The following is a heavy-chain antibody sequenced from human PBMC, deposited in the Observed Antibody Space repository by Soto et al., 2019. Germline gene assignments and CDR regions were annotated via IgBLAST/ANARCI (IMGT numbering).Heavy chain of an antibody. D-gene: IGHD2-21*02. V-gene: IGHV3-74*01. CDR3: ARDTAGLSY. Sequence: PGGSLRLSCAASGFTFSNFRMHWVRQAPGKGLVWVALISNDGRSTNHADSVKGRFTISRDNAKSTLYLQLNSLRAEDTAVYYCARDTAGLSYWGQGTLVTVSS. CDR2: ISNDGRST. J-gene: IGHJ4*02. CDR1: GFTFSNFR.